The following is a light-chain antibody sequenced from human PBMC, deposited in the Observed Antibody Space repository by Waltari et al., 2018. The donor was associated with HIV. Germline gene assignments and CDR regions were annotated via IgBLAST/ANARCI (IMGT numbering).Light chain of an antibody. CDR1: KIGNKS. Sequence: SYVLTQPPSVSVAPGQTARITCGGNKIGNKSEHWYQQKPGQAPVLVVNDDSDRPSGIPERFSGSNSGNTATLTISRVEAGDEADYFCQVWDSSSDLVVFGGGTKLTVL. CDR3: QVWDSSSDLVV. CDR2: DDS. V-gene: IGLV3-21*02. J-gene: IGLJ2*01.